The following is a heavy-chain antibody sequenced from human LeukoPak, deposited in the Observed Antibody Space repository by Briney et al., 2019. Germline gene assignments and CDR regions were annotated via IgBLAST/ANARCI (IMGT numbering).Heavy chain of an antibody. CDR2: IKSIASGATI. CDR3: ATTAATIAGMDH. J-gene: IGHJ4*02. CDR1: GFTFSNAW. D-gene: IGHD6-25*01. Sequence: GGSLTLSCAAPGFTFSNAWVTWVRQAPGKGLEWVGRIKSIASGATIDNAAPVRGRFTVSRDDSKNMVYLHMNSLKTEDTAVYYCATTAATIAGMDHWGQGALVTVSS. V-gene: IGHV3-15*01.